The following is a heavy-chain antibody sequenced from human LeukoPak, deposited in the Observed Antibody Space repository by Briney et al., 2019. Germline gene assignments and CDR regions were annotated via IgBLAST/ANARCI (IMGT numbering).Heavy chain of an antibody. J-gene: IGHJ2*01. V-gene: IGHV4-61*01. CDR2: IYNSGRT. CDR3: ARGVTMIVVVIHDWYFDL. CDR1: GDSVSSPNYY. Sequence: SETLSLTCTVSGDSVSSPNYYWNWIRQPPGKGLEWIGYIYNSGRTNYNPSLKSRVTISVDTSKNQFSLKLSSLTAADTAVYYCARGVTMIVVVIHDWYFDLWGRGTLVTVSS. D-gene: IGHD3-22*01.